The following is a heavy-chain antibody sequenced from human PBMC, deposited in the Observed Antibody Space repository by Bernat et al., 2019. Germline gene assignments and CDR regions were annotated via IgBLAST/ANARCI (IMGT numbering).Heavy chain of an antibody. CDR3: AREATVCWFDP. Sequence: QLQLQESGPGLVKPSETLSLTCTVSGGSISSSSYYWGWIRQPPGKGLEWIGSIYYSGSTYYNPSLKSRVTISVDTSKNQFSLKLSSVIAADTAVYYCAREATVCWFDPWGQGTLVTVSS. D-gene: IGHD4-11*01. CDR2: IYYSGST. V-gene: IGHV4-39*02. J-gene: IGHJ5*02. CDR1: GGSISSSSYY.